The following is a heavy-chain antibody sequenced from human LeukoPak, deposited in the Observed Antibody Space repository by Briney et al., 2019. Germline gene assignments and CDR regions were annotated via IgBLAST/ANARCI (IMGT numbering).Heavy chain of an antibody. CDR3: AKVPVVTLEF. D-gene: IGHD4-23*01. CDR1: GFTFSASA. V-gene: IGHV3-23*01. J-gene: IGHJ4*02. CDR2: VNGGGSST. Sequence: GGSLRLSCAASGFTFSASAMNWVRQAPAKGLEWVSSVNGGGSSTYYADSVKGRFTISRDNSRNTLYLQMNSLRVEATAGYYCAKVPVVTLEFWGQGTLVSVSS.